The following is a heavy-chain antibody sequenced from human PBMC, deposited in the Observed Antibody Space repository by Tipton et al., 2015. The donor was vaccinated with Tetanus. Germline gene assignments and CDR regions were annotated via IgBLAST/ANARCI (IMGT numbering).Heavy chain of an antibody. Sequence: TLSLTCAVYGGSFSGYCWSWIRQPPGKGLEWIGEINHSGSTNYNPSLKSRVTISVDTSKNQFSLKLSSVTAADTAVYYCASRRAGVRGPIGYFDLWGRGTLVTVSS. D-gene: IGHD3-10*01. CDR2: INHSGST. J-gene: IGHJ2*01. V-gene: IGHV4-34*01. CDR1: GGSFSGYC. CDR3: ASRRAGVRGPIGYFDL.